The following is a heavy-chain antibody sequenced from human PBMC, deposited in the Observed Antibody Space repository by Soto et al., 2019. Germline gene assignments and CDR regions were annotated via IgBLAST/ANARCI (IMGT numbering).Heavy chain of an antibody. D-gene: IGHD6-13*01. CDR2: THYRGST. CDR1: GGSISSASYY. Sequence: QLQLQESGPGLVKPSETLSLTCTVSGGSISSASYYWGWVRQPPGKGLEWIGSTHYRGSTYYNPSLYSRITTPVDTSKNQFSLKLSSVTAADTAVYYCVRHHAAAGTNWPNYYFDYWGQGTLVTVSS. CDR3: VRHHAAAGTNWPNYYFDY. V-gene: IGHV4-39*01. J-gene: IGHJ4*02.